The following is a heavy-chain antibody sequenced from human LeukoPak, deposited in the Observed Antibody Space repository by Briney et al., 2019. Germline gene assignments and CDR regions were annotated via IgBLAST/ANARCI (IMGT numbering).Heavy chain of an antibody. CDR2: MNPNSGNT. CDR3: ARGSVVGTYYYYYYGMDV. V-gene: IGHV1-8*01. CDR1: GYTFTSYD. J-gene: IGHJ6*02. D-gene: IGHD2-15*01. Sequence: ASVKVSCKASGYTFTSYDINWVRQATGQGLEWMGWMNPNSGNTGYAQKFQGRVTMTRNTSISTAYMELSSLRSEDTAVYYCARGSVVGTYYYYYYGMDVWGQGTTVTVSS.